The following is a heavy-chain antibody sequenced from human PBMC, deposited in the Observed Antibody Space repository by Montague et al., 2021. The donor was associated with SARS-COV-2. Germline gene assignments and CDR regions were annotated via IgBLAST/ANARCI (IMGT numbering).Heavy chain of an antibody. D-gene: IGHD6-6*01. CDR3: AKSDNSSRYFDY. CDR2: ISWDSGTI. J-gene: IGHJ4*02. CDR1: GFTFGDYA. Sequence: SMRLSCSASGFTFGDYAMHWVRQAPGKGLEWVSGISWDSGTIGYXDSVKGRFTISRDNAENSLYLQMNSLRAEDTTLYYCAKSDNSSRYFDYWGQGTLVTVSS. V-gene: IGHV3-9*01.